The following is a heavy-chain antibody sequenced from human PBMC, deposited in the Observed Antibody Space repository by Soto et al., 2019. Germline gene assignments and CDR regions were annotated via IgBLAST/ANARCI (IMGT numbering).Heavy chain of an antibody. CDR3: ARLPDYGDYPDDY. J-gene: IGHJ4*02. CDR1: GGYISSSSYY. Sequence: PSETLSLTCTVSGGYISSSSYYWGWIRQPPGKGLEWIGSIYYSGSTYYNPSLKSRVTISVDTSKNQFSLKLSSVTAADTAVYYCARLPDYGDYPDDYWGQGTLVTVSS. CDR2: IYYSGST. V-gene: IGHV4-39*01. D-gene: IGHD4-17*01.